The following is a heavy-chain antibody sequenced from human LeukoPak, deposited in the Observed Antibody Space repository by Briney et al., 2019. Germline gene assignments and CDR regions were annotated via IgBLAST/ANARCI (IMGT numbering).Heavy chain of an antibody. CDR2: ISSSSSYI. V-gene: IGHV3-21*01. D-gene: IGHD1-7*01. CDR1: GFTFSSYS. CDR3: ARDSELELEKNTGGVPEQDYYYYMDV. Sequence: PGGSLRLSCAASGFTFSSYSMNWVRQAPGKGPEWVSSISSSSSYIYYADSVKGRFTISRDNAKNSLYLQMNSLRAEDTAVYYCARDSELELEKNTGGVPEQDYYYYMDVWGKGTTVTVSS. J-gene: IGHJ6*03.